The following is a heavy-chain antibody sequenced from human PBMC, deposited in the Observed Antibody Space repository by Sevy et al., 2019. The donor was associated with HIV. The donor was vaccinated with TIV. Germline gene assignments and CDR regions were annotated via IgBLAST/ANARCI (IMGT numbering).Heavy chain of an antibody. D-gene: IGHD3-9*01. CDR3: TTDTSTGYFDWLLDFDY. CDR2: IQSKTDGGTT. CDR1: GFTFSSAW. Sequence: GGSLRLSCAASGFTFSSAWMSWVRQAPGKGLEWVGRIQSKTDGGTTDYAASVKGRLTISRDDSVNTLYLQMNSLTTDDTAVYYCTTDTSTGYFDWLLDFDYWGQGTLVTVSS. V-gene: IGHV3-15*01. J-gene: IGHJ4*02.